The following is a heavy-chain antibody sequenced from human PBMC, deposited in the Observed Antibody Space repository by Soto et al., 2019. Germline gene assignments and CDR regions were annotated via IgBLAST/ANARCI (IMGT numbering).Heavy chain of an antibody. CDR1: GDSVSSNSAA. V-gene: IGHV6-1*01. Sequence: SQTLSLTCAISGDSVSSNSAAWNWIRQSPSRGPEWLGRTYYRSKWYNDYAVSVKSRITINPDTSKNQFSLQLNSVTPEDTAVYYCASSTIFGVVIRYYYYYYGMDVWGQGTTVTVSS. D-gene: IGHD3-3*01. CDR3: ASSTIFGVVIRYYYYYYGMDV. CDR2: TYYRSKWYN. J-gene: IGHJ6*02.